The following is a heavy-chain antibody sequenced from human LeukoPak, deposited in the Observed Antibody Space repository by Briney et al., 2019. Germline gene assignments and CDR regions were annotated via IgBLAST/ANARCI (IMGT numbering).Heavy chain of an antibody. CDR1: GGSISSSSYY. V-gene: IGHV4-39*01. CDR2: IYYSGST. CDR3: ARQLYSSGSYYAPMDV. Sequence: SETLSLTCTVSGGSISSSSYYWGWIRQPPGKGLECIGSIYYSGSTYHDPSLKSRVTVSLDTSKNQFSLKLSSVTATDTAVYYCARQLYSSGSYYAPMDVWGKGTTVTISS. D-gene: IGHD3-10*01. J-gene: IGHJ6*03.